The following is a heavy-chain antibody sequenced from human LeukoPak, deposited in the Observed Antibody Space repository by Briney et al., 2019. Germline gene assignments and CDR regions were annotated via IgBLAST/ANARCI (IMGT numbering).Heavy chain of an antibody. D-gene: IGHD2-2*01. CDR1: GFSFSCYY. CDR2: INHSGST. CDR3: ARGHYVVVPAGDLYYYYYMDV. V-gene: IGHV4-34*01. Sequence: PSETLSLTCAVYGFSFSCYYWIWIRQPPGKGLEWIVEINHSGSTNYNPFLKSRVTILVNTFKNHFSLKLIPVPAATPAVYYCARGHYVVVPAGDLYYYYYMDVWGKGTTVTVSS. J-gene: IGHJ6*03.